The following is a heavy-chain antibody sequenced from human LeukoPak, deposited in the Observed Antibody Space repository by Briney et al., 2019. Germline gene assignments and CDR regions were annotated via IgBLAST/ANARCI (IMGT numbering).Heavy chain of an antibody. Sequence: PGGSLRLSCATSGFTFSMHWVRLAPGKGLDWVAVISFDGGSKFYADSVKGRFSISRDNSKNTLYLQMNSLGLDDTAVYFCARGRAGIAAAGFDYWGQGTLVTVSS. CDR3: ARGRAGIAAAGFDY. D-gene: IGHD6-13*01. J-gene: IGHJ4*02. CDR1: GFTFS. V-gene: IGHV3-30-3*01. CDR2: ISFDGGSK.